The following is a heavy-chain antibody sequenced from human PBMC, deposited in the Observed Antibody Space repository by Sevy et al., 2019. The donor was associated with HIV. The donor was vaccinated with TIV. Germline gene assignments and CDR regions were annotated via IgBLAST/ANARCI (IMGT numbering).Heavy chain of an antibody. Sequence: GGSLRLSCAASGFTFSSYAMSWVRQAPGKGLEWVSAISGSGGSTYYAYSVKGRFTISRDNSKNTLYLQMNSLRAEDTAVYYCAKDSQGLGDYVWGSYPYNWFDPWGQGTLVTVSS. D-gene: IGHD3-16*01. J-gene: IGHJ5*02. V-gene: IGHV3-23*01. CDR3: AKDSQGLGDYVWGSYPYNWFDP. CDR2: ISGSGGST. CDR1: GFTFSSYA.